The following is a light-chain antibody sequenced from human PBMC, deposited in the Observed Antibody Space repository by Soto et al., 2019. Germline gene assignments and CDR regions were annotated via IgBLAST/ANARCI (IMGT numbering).Light chain of an antibody. J-gene: IGKJ1*01. CDR2: GAS. CDR1: QSVSID. V-gene: IGKV3-15*01. CDR3: QQYNKWPQT. Sequence: EIVMTQSPATVPVSPGERVTLSCRASQSVSIDLAWYQQKPGQAPRLPIYGASTRATDIPPSFTGSGSGTEFTLTISSLQSEDIAGYYCQQYNKWPQTFGQGTKVEIK.